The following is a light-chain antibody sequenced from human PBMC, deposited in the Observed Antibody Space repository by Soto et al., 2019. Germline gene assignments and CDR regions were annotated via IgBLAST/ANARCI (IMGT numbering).Light chain of an antibody. Sequence: DLVMTHSPYALAVSLGERATLNCKSSQNNKNYLAWYQQKTGQPPKLLIDWASTRESGVPDRFSGSGSGTHFTLTISSLQPEDVATYYCQKCKVAPFTFGGGTKVDI. J-gene: IGKJ4*01. CDR2: WAS. CDR3: QKCKVAPFT. CDR1: QNNKNY. V-gene: IGKV4-1*01.